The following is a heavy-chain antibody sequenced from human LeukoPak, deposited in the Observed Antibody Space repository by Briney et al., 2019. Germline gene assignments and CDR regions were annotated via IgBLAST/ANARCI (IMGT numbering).Heavy chain of an antibody. J-gene: IGHJ4*02. Sequence: KPSETLSLTCTVSGGSISSYYWSWIRQPPGTGLEWIGYIYYSGSTNYNPSLKSRVTISVDTSKNQFSLKLSSVTAADTAVYYCASLGDGYNPAVYAFDYWGQGTLVTVSS. D-gene: IGHD5-24*01. V-gene: IGHV4-59*01. CDR3: ASLGDGYNPAVYAFDY. CDR2: IYYSGST. CDR1: GGSISSYY.